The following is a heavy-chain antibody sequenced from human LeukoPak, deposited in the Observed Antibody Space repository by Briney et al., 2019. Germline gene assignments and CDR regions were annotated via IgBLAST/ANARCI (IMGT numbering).Heavy chain of an antibody. CDR1: GGSISSYY. V-gene: IGHV4-59*01. D-gene: IGHD3-3*01. CDR2: IYYSGST. CDR3: ARAVYDFWSGFVDY. Sequence: SETLSLTCTVSGGSISSYYWSWIRQPPGKGLEWIGYIYYSGSTNYNPSLKSRVTISVDTSKNQFSLKLSSVTAADTAVYYCARAVYDFWSGFVDYWGQGILVTVSS. J-gene: IGHJ4*02.